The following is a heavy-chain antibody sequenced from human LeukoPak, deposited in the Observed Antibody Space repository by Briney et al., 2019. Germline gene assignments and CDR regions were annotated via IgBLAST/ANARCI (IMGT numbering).Heavy chain of an antibody. CDR3: TRVGYIDEGIDY. J-gene: IGHJ4*02. D-gene: IGHD5-24*01. Sequence: GGSLRLSCTAAGFTFGDYSISWFRQAPGKGLEWVANIKQDGSKKSYVDSVKGRFTISRDNAKNSLYLQMNSLRAEDTAIYYCTRVGYIDEGIDYWGQGTLVTVSS. CDR2: IKQDGSKK. V-gene: IGHV3-7*04. CDR1: GFTFGDYS.